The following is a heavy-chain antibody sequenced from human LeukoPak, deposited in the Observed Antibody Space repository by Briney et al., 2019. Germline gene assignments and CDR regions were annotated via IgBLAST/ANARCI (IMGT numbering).Heavy chain of an antibody. V-gene: IGHV1-69*13. Sequence: SVKVSCKASGGTFSSYAISWVRQAPGQGLEWMGGIIPIFGTANYAQKFQGRVTITADESTSTAYMELSSLRSEDTAVYYCARAGVATTIYHYYYGKDVWGKGTTVTVSS. J-gene: IGHJ6*04. CDR3: ARAGVATTIYHYYYGKDV. CDR1: GGTFSSYA. CDR2: IIPIFGTA. D-gene: IGHD5-12*01.